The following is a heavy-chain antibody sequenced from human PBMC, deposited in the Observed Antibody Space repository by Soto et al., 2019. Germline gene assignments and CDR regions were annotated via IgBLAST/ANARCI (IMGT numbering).Heavy chain of an antibody. V-gene: IGHV3-53*01. CDR2: IYSGGST. CDR3: ARTEGPTRYAFDI. CDR1: GFTVSSNY. J-gene: IGHJ3*02. Sequence: GGSLRLSCAASGFTVSSNYMSWVRQAPGKGLEWVSVIYSGGSTYYADSVKGRFTISRDNSKNTLYLQMNSLRAEDTAVYYCARTEGPTRYAFDIWGQGTMVTVSS.